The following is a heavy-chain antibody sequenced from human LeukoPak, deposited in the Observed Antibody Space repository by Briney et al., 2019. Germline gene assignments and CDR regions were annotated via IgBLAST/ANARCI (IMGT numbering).Heavy chain of an antibody. D-gene: IGHD3-9*01. V-gene: IGHV3-30*18. Sequence: PGGSLRLSCAASGFMFSSHGMHWVRQAPGKGLEWVAVISYDGSKKYYADSVKGRFTISRDNSENTLYLQMNSLRVEDTAVYYCAKGDYYDVLTGRQNWFGPWGQGTLVTVSS. CDR2: ISYDGSKK. CDR1: GFMFSSHG. CDR3: AKGDYYDVLTGRQNWFGP. J-gene: IGHJ5*02.